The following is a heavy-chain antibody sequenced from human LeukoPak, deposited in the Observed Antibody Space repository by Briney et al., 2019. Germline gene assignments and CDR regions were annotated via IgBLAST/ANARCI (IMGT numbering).Heavy chain of an antibody. V-gene: IGHV4-34*01. CDR3: ARSRWIQLWLDY. Sequence: SETLSLTCAVYGGSFSGYYWSWIRQPPGKGLEWIGEINHSGSTNYNPSIKSRVTISVDTSKNQFSLNLTSVTAADTAVYYCARSRWIQLWLDYWGQGTLVTVSS. CDR2: INHSGST. D-gene: IGHD5-18*01. CDR1: GGSFSGYY. J-gene: IGHJ4*02.